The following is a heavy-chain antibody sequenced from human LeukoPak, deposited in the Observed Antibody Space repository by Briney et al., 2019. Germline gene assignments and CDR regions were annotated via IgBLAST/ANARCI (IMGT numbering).Heavy chain of an antibody. Sequence: GGSLRLSCAASGFTFSSYAMSWVRQAPGKGLEWVSAISGSGGSTYYADSVKGRFTISRDNSKNTLYLQMNSLRAEDTAVYYCAKGGVDGNYGSYFDYWGQGTLVTVSS. V-gene: IGHV3-23*01. J-gene: IGHJ4*02. CDR1: GFTFSSYA. CDR2: ISGSGGST. D-gene: IGHD4-17*01. CDR3: AKGGVDGNYGSYFDY.